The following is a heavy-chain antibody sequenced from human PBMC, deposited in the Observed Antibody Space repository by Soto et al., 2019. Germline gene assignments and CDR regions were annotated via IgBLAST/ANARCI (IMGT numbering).Heavy chain of an antibody. V-gene: IGHV3-30-3*01. CDR3: AASSGWYATIY. CDR1: GFTFSSYA. Sequence: VQLVESGGGVVQPGRSLRLSCAASGFTFSSYAMHWVRQAPGKGLEWVAVISYDGSNKYYADSVKGRFTISRDNSKNTLYLQMNSLRAEDTAVYYCAASSGWYATIYWGQGTLVTVSS. D-gene: IGHD6-19*01. J-gene: IGHJ4*02. CDR2: ISYDGSNK.